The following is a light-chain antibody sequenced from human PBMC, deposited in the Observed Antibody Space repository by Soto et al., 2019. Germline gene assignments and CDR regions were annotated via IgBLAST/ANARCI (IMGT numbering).Light chain of an antibody. CDR2: AVS. Sequence: QSALTQPASVSGSTGKSITISCTGTSSDVGNYDYVSWYQQYPGKAPRLMIYAVSRRPSGISDRFSGSKSGNTASLTISGLQAEDEADYYCTSYTPSSTYVFGTGTKVTVL. J-gene: IGLJ1*01. CDR1: SSDVGNYDY. CDR3: TSYTPSSTYV. V-gene: IGLV2-14*01.